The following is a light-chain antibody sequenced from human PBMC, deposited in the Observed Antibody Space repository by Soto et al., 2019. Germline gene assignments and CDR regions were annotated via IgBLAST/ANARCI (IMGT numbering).Light chain of an antibody. CDR3: QSYDSSLSYV. J-gene: IGLJ1*01. V-gene: IGLV1-40*01. CDR2: VNS. Sequence: QSVLTQPPSVSGAPGQRVTISCTGISSNIGAGYDVHWYQQLPGTDPKLLIYVNSNRPSGVPDRFSGSKSGTSASLAITGLQAEDEADYYCQSYDSSLSYVFGNGTKLTVL. CDR1: SSNIGAGYD.